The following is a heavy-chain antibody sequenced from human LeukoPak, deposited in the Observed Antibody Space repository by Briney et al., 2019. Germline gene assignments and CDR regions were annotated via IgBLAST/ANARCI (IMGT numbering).Heavy chain of an antibody. CDR1: GGTFSSYA. CDR2: IIPIFGTA. D-gene: IGHD3-3*01. V-gene: IGHV1-69*05. CDR3: ARDGETYYDFWSGYYWGSWFDP. Sequence: GASVKVSCKASGGTFSSYAISWVRQAPGQGLEWMGGIIPIFGTANYAQKFQGRVTITRDTSASTAYMELSSLRSEDTAVYYCARDGETYYDFWSGYYWGSWFDPWGQGTLVTVSS. J-gene: IGHJ5*02.